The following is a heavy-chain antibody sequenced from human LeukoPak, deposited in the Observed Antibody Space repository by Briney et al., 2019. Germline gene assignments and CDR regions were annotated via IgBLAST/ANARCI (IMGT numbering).Heavy chain of an antibody. CDR1: GASISTGYYY. CDR3: AREDPLTAHLDY. J-gene: IGHJ4*02. CDR2: LHPTGST. V-gene: IGHV4-31*03. D-gene: IGHD2-21*02. Sequence: SETLSLTCTVSGASISTGYYYWTWIRQHPGKGLEWIGCLHPTGSTYYNPSLKSRLSISVGTSKNQFSLSLSSVTAADTAVYYCAREDPLTAHLDYWGQGTLVTVSS.